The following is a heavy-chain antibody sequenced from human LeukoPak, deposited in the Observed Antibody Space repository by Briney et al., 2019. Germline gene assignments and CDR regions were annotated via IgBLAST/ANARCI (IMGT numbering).Heavy chain of an antibody. Sequence: SETLSLTCTVSDDSISDYYRGWIRQPPGKGLEWIGYFYNSGRSTYNPSLKSRVTISADTSKNHFSLKLNSVTTADTAVYYCARSALDNTRFYYVPFDYWGLGALVTVSS. CDR1: DDSISDYY. CDR3: ARSALDNTRFYYVPFDY. CDR2: FYNSGRS. J-gene: IGHJ4*02. V-gene: IGHV4-59*01. D-gene: IGHD3-22*01.